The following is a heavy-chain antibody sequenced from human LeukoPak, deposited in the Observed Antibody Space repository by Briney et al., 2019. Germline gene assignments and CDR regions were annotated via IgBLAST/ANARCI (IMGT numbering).Heavy chain of an antibody. CDR1: GFTFSSYA. Sequence: GGSLRLSCAASGFTFSSYAMHWVRQAPGKGLEWVSVIAYDGSNKYYADSVKGRFTISRDNSKNTLYLQMNSLRAEDTAVYYCARGPHSYMSYYYDSSGPNDYWGQGTLVTVSS. J-gene: IGHJ4*02. CDR2: IAYDGSNK. V-gene: IGHV3-30-3*01. CDR3: ARGPHSYMSYYYDSSGPNDY. D-gene: IGHD3-22*01.